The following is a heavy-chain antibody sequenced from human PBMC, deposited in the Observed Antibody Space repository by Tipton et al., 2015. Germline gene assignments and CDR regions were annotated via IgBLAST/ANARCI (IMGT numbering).Heavy chain of an antibody. D-gene: IGHD6-13*01. CDR3: ARDRDDVDWYAIDY. V-gene: IGHV1-18*01. Sequence: QLVQSGAEVKRAGASVTVSRKASNYTFSAFGINWVRQAPGQGLEWMGWVNPLNGNTNLPRKPWGRAILTTDTSTNTVYMELRSLTPDDTAVYYCARDRDDVDWYAIDYWGQGTLVTVSS. CDR1: NYTFSAFG. J-gene: IGHJ4*02. CDR2: VNPLNGNT.